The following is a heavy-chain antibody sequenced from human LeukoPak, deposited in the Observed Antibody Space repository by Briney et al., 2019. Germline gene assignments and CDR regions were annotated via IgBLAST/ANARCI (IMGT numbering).Heavy chain of an antibody. J-gene: IGHJ4*02. CDR1: GFTFDDYA. CDR2: INGDGDRT. Sequence: GGSLRLSCAASGFTFDDYAMHWVRQPPGKGLEWVSLINGDGDRTFYADSVKGRFTISRDNRKNSLYLQMNSLRAEDTALYYCAKSNSVSYSGGSWGQGTLVTVSS. D-gene: IGHD1-26*01. V-gene: IGHV3-43*02. CDR3: AKSNSVSYSGGS.